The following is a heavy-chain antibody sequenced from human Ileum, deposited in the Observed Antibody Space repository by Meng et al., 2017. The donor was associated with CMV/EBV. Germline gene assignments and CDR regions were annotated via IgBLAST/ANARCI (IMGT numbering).Heavy chain of an antibody. CDR3: ARVKVGYCSSISCYPDHYFDY. D-gene: IGHD2-2*01. Sequence: LSLTCAASGFTFSSYWMHWVRQAPGKGLVWVSRINSDGSSTSYADSVKGRFTISRDNAKNTLYLQMNSLRAEDTAVYYCARVKVGYCSSISCYPDHYFDYWGQGTLVTVSS. CDR2: INSDGSST. CDR1: GFTFSSYW. J-gene: IGHJ4*02. V-gene: IGHV3-74*01.